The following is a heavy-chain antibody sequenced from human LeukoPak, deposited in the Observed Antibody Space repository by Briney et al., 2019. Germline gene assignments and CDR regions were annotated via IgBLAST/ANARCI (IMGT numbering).Heavy chain of an antibody. CDR3: AASYISGFPEIDY. J-gene: IGHJ4*02. D-gene: IGHD6-19*01. V-gene: IGHV4-61*01. CDR1: GGSVRSGNYY. Sequence: SETLSLTCTVSGGSVRSGNYYWSWIRQPPGKGLEWIGYVYYSGSTKYNPSLKSRVTISGDTSKNQFCLKVSSVTAADTAVYYCAASYISGFPEIDYWGQGTLVTVSS. CDR2: VYYSGST.